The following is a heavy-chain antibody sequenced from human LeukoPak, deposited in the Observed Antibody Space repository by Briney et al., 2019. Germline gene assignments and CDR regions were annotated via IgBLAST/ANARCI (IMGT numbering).Heavy chain of an antibody. V-gene: IGHV3-9*01. CDR3: AKVPQRYSSGWYGSGVDY. CDR1: GFTFDYYA. D-gene: IGHD6-19*01. J-gene: IGHJ4*02. CDR2: ISWNSGSI. Sequence: PGRSLRLSCAASGFTFDYYAMHWVRQAPGKGLEWVSGISWNSGSIGYADSVKGRFTISRDNAKNSLYLQMNSLRAEDTALYYCAKVPQRYSSGWYGSGVDYWGQGTLVTVSS.